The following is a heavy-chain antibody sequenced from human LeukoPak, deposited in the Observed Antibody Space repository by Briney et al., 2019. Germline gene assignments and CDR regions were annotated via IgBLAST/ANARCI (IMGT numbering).Heavy chain of an antibody. V-gene: IGHV1-8*01. Sequence: GASLRVSCKASGYTFTNYDINWVRQAAGQGLEWVGRMNPNTDNKAPETKFQGRVTITRATSINTAYMELCRRTSGDTAVYYCVRAVGTTVTTFWFDPWGQGTLVTVSS. D-gene: IGHD4-17*01. CDR2: MNPNTDNK. J-gene: IGHJ5*02. CDR3: VRAVGTTVTTFWFDP. CDR1: GYTFTNYD.